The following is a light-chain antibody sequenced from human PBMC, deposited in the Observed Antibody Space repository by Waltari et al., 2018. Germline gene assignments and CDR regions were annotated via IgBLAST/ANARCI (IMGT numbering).Light chain of an antibody. CDR1: SNDLGTYNL. V-gene: IGLV2-23*01. Sequence: QSALTQPASVSGSPGQPITISCTGSSNDLGTYNLVSWSQQHPGKAPKLMIYEGTERPSGVSNRFSGSKSGNTASLTISGLQAEDEADYYCCSYAGSTTFLYVFGTGTKVTVL. CDR2: EGT. J-gene: IGLJ1*01. CDR3: CSYAGSTTFLYV.